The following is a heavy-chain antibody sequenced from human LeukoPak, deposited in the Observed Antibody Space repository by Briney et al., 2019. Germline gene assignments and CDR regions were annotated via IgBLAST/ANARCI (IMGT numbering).Heavy chain of an antibody. CDR1: GYTFPSYF. CDR2: INPTGGST. V-gene: IGHV1-46*01. D-gene: IGHD5-12*01. Sequence: ASVKVSCKASGYTFPSYFMHWARQAPGQGLEWMGIINPTGGSTTYAQKFQGRVTMTRDTSTSTVYMELSSLRSDDTAVYYCAREGARGIEATWFDYWGQGTLVTVSS. J-gene: IGHJ4*02. CDR3: AREGARGIEATWFDY.